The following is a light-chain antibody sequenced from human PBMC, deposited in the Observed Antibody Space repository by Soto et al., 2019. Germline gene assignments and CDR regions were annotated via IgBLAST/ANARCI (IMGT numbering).Light chain of an antibody. CDR1: QCISTY. J-gene: IGKJ1*01. Sequence: DIQMTQSPSSLSASVGDRVTITCRASQCISTYLNCYQQRPGKAPKLLIYKASSLESGGPSRFSGSGSGTEFTLTISSLQPDDFATYYCQQYNSYWRFGQGTQVDIK. CDR3: QQYNSYWR. V-gene: IGKV1-5*03. CDR2: KAS.